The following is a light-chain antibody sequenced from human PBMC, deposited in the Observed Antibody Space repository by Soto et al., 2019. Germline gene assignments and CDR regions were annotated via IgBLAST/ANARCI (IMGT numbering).Light chain of an antibody. CDR2: DTS. Sequence: EIVMTQSPATLSVSPGEGATLSCRASQGIGDTLAWYQQKPGQTPRLLIYDTSNRATGIPARFSGSGSGTDFTLTISRLEPEDFAVYYCQQYGSSPPTFGQGTKVDI. CDR3: QQYGSSPPT. V-gene: IGKV3-20*01. J-gene: IGKJ1*01. CDR1: QGIGDT.